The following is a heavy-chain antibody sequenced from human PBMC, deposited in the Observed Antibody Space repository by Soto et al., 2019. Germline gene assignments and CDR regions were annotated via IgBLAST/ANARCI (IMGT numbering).Heavy chain of an antibody. CDR1: GFTFSSYA. V-gene: IGHV3-30-3*01. Sequence: QVQLVESGGGVVQPGRSLRLSCAASGFTFSSYAMHWVRQAPGKGLEWVAVISYDGSNKYYADSVKGRFTISRDKSKNTLYLQMNSLRAEDTAVYYCARTRYYYDSSGYPEYFQHWGQGTLVTVSS. CDR3: ARTRYYYDSSGYPEYFQH. D-gene: IGHD3-22*01. CDR2: ISYDGSNK. J-gene: IGHJ1*01.